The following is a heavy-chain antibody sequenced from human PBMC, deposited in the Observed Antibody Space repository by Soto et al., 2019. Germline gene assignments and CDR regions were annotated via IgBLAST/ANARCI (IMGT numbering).Heavy chain of an antibody. CDR1: GGSFSGYY. V-gene: IGHV4-34*01. J-gene: IGHJ6*02. D-gene: IGHD6-13*01. Sequence: SETLSLTCAVYGGSFSGYYWSWIRQPPGKGLEWIGEINHSGSTNYNPSLKSRVTISVDTSKNQFSLKLSSVTAADTAVYYCARGRSRPPVGYINAGYYGMDVWGQGTTVTVSS. CDR3: ARGRSRPPVGYINAGYYGMDV. CDR2: INHSGST.